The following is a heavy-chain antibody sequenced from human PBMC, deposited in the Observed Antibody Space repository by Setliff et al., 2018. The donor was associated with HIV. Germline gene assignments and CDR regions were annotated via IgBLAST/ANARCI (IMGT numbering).Heavy chain of an antibody. Sequence: SETLSLTCSVSGVSTSSSTYYWGWIRQPPGKGLEWIGYIFYTGSTYYNPSLKSRVTISVDTSKNQFSLRLNSVTAADTAVYYCAREQTTETTMGFAFDIWGQGTVVTVSS. CDR1: GVSTSSSTYY. CDR2: IFYTGST. J-gene: IGHJ3*02. D-gene: IGHD4-17*01. V-gene: IGHV4-39*07. CDR3: AREQTTETTMGFAFDI.